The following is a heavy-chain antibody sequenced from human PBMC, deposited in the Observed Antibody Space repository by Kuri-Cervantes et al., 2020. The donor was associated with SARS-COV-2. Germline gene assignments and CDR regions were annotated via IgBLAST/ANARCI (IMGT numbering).Heavy chain of an antibody. CDR1: GFTFSSYD. Sequence: GESLKISCAASGFTFSSYDMHWVRQATGKGLEWVSAIGTAGDTYYPGSVKGRFTISRENAKNSLYLQMNSLRAGDAAVYYCARDLTFTIFGVVIGSGYGMDVWGQGTTVTVSS. CDR3: ARDLTFTIFGVVIGSGYGMDV. V-gene: IGHV3-13*04. D-gene: IGHD3-3*01. CDR2: IGTAGDT. J-gene: IGHJ6*02.